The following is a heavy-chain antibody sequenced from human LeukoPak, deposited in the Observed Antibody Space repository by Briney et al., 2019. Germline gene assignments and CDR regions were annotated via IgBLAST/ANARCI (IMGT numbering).Heavy chain of an antibody. V-gene: IGHV4-59*12. Sequence: SETLSLTCTVSGGSISSYYWSWIRQPPGKGLEWIGYIYYSGSTNYNPSLKSRVTISVDTSKNQFSLKLSSVTAADTAVYYCARDQGTHAFDIWGQGTMVTVSS. CDR2: IYYSGST. D-gene: IGHD1-1*01. CDR3: ARDQGTHAFDI. CDR1: GGSISSYY. J-gene: IGHJ3*02.